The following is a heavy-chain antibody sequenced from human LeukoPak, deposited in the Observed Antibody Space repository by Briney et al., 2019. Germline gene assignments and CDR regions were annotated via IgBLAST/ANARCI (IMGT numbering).Heavy chain of an antibody. CDR2: ISAYNGNT. V-gene: IGHV1-18*01. D-gene: IGHD2-15*01. CDR1: GYTFTRYG. J-gene: IGHJ4*02. Sequence: ASVKVSCKASGYTFTRYGISWVRQAPGQGLEWMGWISAYNGNTNYAQKLQGRVTMTTDTSTSTAYMELRSLRSDDTAVYYCASTIWGYDVAATDYYFDHWGQGTLVTVSS. CDR3: ASTIWGYDVAATDYYFDH.